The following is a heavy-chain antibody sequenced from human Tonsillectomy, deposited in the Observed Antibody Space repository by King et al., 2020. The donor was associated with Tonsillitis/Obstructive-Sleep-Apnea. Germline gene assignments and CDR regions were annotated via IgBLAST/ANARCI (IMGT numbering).Heavy chain of an antibody. CDR2: IIPIVDIA. Sequence: VQLVESGAEVKKPGSSVKVSCKASGGTFSSYAISWVRQAPGQGLEWMGRIIPIVDIANYAQKFQGRVTITADKSTSTAYMDLSSLRSEDSAVYYCARDLRDTGAFYYSMDVWGRGTTVTVSS. V-gene: IGHV1-69*09. CDR1: GGTFSSYA. J-gene: IGHJ6*03. D-gene: IGHD7-27*01. CDR3: ARDLRDTGAFYYSMDV.